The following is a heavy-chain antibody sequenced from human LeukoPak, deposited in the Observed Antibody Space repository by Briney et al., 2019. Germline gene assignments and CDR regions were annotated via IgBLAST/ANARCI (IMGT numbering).Heavy chain of an antibody. CDR1: GGSIISTSYY. CDR3: ARFGIAVAGFDY. V-gene: IGHV4-39*07. Sequence: PSETLSLTCTVSGGSIISTSYYWGWIRQPPGKGLEWIGNIYYSGCTYYNPSLKSRVTISVDTSKNQFSLKLSSVTAADTAVYYCARFGIAVAGFDYWGQGTLVTVSS. D-gene: IGHD6-19*01. CDR2: IYYSGCT. J-gene: IGHJ4*02.